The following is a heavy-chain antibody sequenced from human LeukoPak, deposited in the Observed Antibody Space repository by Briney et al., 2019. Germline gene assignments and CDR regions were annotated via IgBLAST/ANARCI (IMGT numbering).Heavy chain of an antibody. V-gene: IGHV1-69*04. J-gene: IGHJ6*02. CDR3: ARETEDSSSPYYYGMDV. D-gene: IGHD6-6*01. Sequence: EASVKVSCKASRGTLRSYAISWVRQAPRQGLEWMGRNIPILCIANYEQKFQGRVTITADKSTSTAYMELSSLRSEDTAVYYCARETEDSSSPYYYGMDVWGQGTTVTVSS. CDR2: NIPILCIA. CDR1: RGTLRSYA.